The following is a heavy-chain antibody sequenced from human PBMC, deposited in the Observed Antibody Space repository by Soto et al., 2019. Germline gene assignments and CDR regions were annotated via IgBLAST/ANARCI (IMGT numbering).Heavy chain of an antibody. V-gene: IGHV4-4*07. J-gene: IGHJ4*02. D-gene: IGHD6-19*01. CDR1: GGSISSYY. Sequence: SETLSLTCTVSGGSISSYYWSWIRQPAGKGLEWIGRIYTSGSTNYNPSLKSRVTMSVDTSKNQFSLKLSSVTAADTAVYYCLATPPRGWESFAYWGQGTLVTVSS. CDR2: IYTSGST. CDR3: LATPPRGWESFAY.